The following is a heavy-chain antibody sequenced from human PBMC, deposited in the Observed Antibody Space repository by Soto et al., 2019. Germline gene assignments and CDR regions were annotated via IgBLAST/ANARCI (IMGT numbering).Heavy chain of an antibody. J-gene: IGHJ5*02. CDR1: GFTFSSSA. V-gene: IGHV1-58*02. CDR2: IVVGSGNT. CDR3: AAEMRIGSPFDP. Sequence: GASVKVSCKASGFTFSSSAMQWVRQARGQRLEWIGWIVVGSGNTHYAQKFQERVTITRDMSTSTAYMELSSLRSEDTAVYYCAAEMRIGSPFDPWGQGTLVTVSS. D-gene: IGHD1-26*01.